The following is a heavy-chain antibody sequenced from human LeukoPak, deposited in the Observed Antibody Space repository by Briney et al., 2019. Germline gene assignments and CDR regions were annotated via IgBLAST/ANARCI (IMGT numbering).Heavy chain of an antibody. Sequence: ASVKVPCKASGGTFSSYAISWVRQAPGQGLEWMGGIIPIFGTANYAQKFQGRVTITTDESTSTAYMELSSLRSEDTAVYYCARQGGSGSYGYYYYMDVWGKGTTVTVSS. CDR3: ARQGGSGSYGYYYYMDV. CDR2: IIPIFGTA. V-gene: IGHV1-69*05. CDR1: GGTFSSYA. D-gene: IGHD3-10*01. J-gene: IGHJ6*03.